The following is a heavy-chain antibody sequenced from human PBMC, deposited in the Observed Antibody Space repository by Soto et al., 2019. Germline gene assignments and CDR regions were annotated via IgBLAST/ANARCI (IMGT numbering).Heavy chain of an antibody. D-gene: IGHD3-10*02. CDR1: GYTFTSYG. V-gene: IGHV1-18*01. J-gene: IGHJ5*02. CDR3: ARDQSGTGYYVDWFDP. CDR2: ISAYNGNT. Sequence: ASVKVSCKASGYTFTSYGISWVRQAPGQGLEWMGWISAYNGNTNYAQKLQGRVTMTTDTSASTAYMELSSLRSEDTAVYYCARDQSGTGYYVDWFDPWGQG.